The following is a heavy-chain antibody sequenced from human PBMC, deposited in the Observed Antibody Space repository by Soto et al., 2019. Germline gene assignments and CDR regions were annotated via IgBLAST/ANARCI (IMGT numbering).Heavy chain of an antibody. CDR2: IYYSGST. J-gene: IGHJ4*02. V-gene: IGHV4-59*08. CDR3: ARQTSSYSSGWNDY. D-gene: IGHD6-19*01. CDR1: GGSISSYY. Sequence: QVQLQESGPGLVKPSETLSLTCTVSGGSISSYYWSWIRQPPGKGLEWIGYIYYSGSTNYNPSLKSRVTISVDTSKNQFSLKLSSVTAADTAVYYCARQTSSYSSGWNDYWGQGTLVTVSS.